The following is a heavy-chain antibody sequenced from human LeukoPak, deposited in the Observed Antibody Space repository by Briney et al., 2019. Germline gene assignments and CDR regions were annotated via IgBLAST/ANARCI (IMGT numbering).Heavy chain of an antibody. J-gene: IGHJ6*02. CDR3: ARRHSGSYSSYYGMDV. D-gene: IGHD1-26*01. V-gene: IGHV5-10-1*01. Sequence: GESLKIPCKGSGYSFTSYWISWVRQMPGKGLEWMGRIDPSDSYTNYSPSFQGHVTISADKSISTAYLQWSSLKASDTAMYYCARRHSGSYSSYYGMDVWGQGTTVTVSS. CDR1: GYSFTSYW. CDR2: IDPSDSYT.